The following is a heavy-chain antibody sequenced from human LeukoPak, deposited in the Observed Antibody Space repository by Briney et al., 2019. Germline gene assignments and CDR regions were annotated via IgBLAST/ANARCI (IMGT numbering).Heavy chain of an antibody. V-gene: IGHV4-39*02. Sequence: SQTLSLTCTVSVGSISSSNYYWGWIRQPPGKGLEWIGNIYYSGSTYYNPSLKSRVTISVDTSNNHFSLKLSSVTAADTAVYYCARLVAVAGVFDCWGQGTLVTVSS. CDR1: VGSISSSNYY. CDR3: ARLVAVAGVFDC. D-gene: IGHD6-19*01. J-gene: IGHJ4*02. CDR2: IYYSGST.